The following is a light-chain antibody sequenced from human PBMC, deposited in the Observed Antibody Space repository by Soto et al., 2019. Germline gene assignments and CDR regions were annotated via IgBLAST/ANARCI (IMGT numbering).Light chain of an antibody. Sequence: EVVLTQSPLSLPVTLGQPAAISCRPSESLVYSDGNTYLNWYQQRPGQPPRRLIYRVSNRDSGVPARFSGSGSGTDFALKISRVEADDVGVYYCMQATHWPITFGQGTRLEI. CDR1: ESLVYSDGNTY. J-gene: IGKJ5*01. CDR3: MQATHWPIT. CDR2: RVS. V-gene: IGKV2-30*01.